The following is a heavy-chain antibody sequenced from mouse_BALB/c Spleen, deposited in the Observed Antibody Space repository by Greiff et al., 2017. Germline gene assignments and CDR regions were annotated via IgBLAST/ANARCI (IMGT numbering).Heavy chain of an antibody. D-gene: IGHD1-1*01. J-gene: IGHJ4*01. Sequence: EVQLVESGPGLVKPSQSLSLTCTVTGYSITSDYAWNWIRQFPGNKLEWMGYISYSGSTSYNPSLKSRISITRDTSKNQFFLQLNSVTTEDTATYYCARRGRSGSSTMDYWGQGTSVTVSS. CDR3: ARRGRSGSSTMDY. V-gene: IGHV3-2*02. CDR1: GYSITSDYA. CDR2: ISYSGST.